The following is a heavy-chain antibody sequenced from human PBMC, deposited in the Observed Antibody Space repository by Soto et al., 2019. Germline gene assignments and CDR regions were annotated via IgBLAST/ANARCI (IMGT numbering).Heavy chain of an antibody. CDR1: GFSLSTSGVG. D-gene: IGHD5-18*01. CDR2: IYWDDDK. CDR3: AHLPWNQLWHRATSFY. Sequence: QITLKESGPTLVKPTQTLTLTCTFSGFSLSTSGVGVGWIRQPPGKALEWLGIIYWDDDKRYRPSLKSRLTITXXTXKXXLVLTPTNMDAVDTATYDCAHLPWNQLWHRATSFYWGQGTPATVSS. J-gene: IGHJ4*02. V-gene: IGHV2-5*02.